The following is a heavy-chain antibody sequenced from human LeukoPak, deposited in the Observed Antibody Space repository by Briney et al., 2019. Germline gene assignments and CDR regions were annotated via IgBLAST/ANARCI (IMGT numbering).Heavy chain of an antibody. CDR2: IYYSGST. Sequence: PSETLSLTCSVSGGSISGKYWSWIRQSPGKGLEWIGYIYYSGSTNYNPSLRSRVTISLDTSKNQFSLKLRSVTAADTAVYYCARGLTSGYYGSYYMDVWGRGTTLTVSS. D-gene: IGHD3-22*01. CDR3: ARGLTSGYYGSYYMDV. V-gene: IGHV4-59*01. CDR1: GGSISGKY. J-gene: IGHJ6*03.